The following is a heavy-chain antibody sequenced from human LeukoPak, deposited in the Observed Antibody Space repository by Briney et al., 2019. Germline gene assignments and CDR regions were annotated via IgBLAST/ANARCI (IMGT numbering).Heavy chain of an antibody. V-gene: IGHV3-11*01. J-gene: IGHJ4*02. CDR1: GFTFSDYY. D-gene: IGHD6-13*01. CDR2: ISSSGSTI. CDR3: AREKSEDLYSSSSPPPRFDY. Sequence: GGSLRLSCAASGFTFSDYYMSWIRQAPGKGLEWVSYISSSGSTIYYADSVKGRFTISRDNAKNSLYLQMNSLRAEDTAVYYCAREKSEDLYSSSSPPPRFDYWGQGTLVTVSS.